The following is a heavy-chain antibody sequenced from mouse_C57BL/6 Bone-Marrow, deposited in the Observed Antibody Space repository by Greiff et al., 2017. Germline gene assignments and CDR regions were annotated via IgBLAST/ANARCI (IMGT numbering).Heavy chain of an antibody. Sequence: QVQLKESGPGLVQPSQSLSITCTVSGFSLTSSGVHWVRQSPGKGLEWLGVIWSGGSTDYNAAFISRLSISKDNSKSQVFFKMNSLQADDTAIYDGARNWDYFDVWGTGATVTVST. J-gene: IGHJ1*03. V-gene: IGHV2-2*01. CDR1: GFSLTSSG. CDR2: IWSGGST. D-gene: IGHD4-1*01. CDR3: ARNWDYFDV.